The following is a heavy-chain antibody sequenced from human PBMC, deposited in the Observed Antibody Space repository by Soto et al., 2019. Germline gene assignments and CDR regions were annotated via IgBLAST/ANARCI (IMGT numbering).Heavy chain of an antibody. Sequence: QVQLVQSGAEVKKPGSSVKVSCKASGGTFSNYAISWVRQAPGQGLEWMGGIIPLFGTTNYAQKFQGRVTITADESTSTAYMELSSLRSEDTAFYYCARPRSHYYDRSAERAFDIWGQGTMVTVSS. CDR2: IIPLFGTT. CDR1: GGTFSNYA. V-gene: IGHV1-69*01. D-gene: IGHD3-22*01. J-gene: IGHJ3*02. CDR3: ARPRSHYYDRSAERAFDI.